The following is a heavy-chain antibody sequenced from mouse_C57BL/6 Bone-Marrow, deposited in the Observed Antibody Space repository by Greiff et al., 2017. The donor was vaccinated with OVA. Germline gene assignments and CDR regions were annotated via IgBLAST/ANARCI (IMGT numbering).Heavy chain of an antibody. Sequence: VQLVESGPGLVKPSQSLFLTCSITGFPITSGYYWIWIRQSPGKPLEWMGYITHSGETFYNPSLQSPISITRETSKNQFFLQLNSVTTEDTAMYYCAGVLYGSSYWYFDVWGTGTTVTVSS. D-gene: IGHD1-1*01. CDR3: AGVLYGSSYWYFDV. V-gene: IGHV12-3*01. CDR1: GFPITSGYY. J-gene: IGHJ1*03. CDR2: ITHSGET.